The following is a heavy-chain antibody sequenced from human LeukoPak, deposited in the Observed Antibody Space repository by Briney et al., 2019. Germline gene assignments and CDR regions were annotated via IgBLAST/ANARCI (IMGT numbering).Heavy chain of an antibody. CDR3: ASGLWGFWSGYLNWFDP. J-gene: IGHJ5*02. CDR2: IYSSGDT. V-gene: IGHV4-61*05. CDR1: GGSISSSSYY. D-gene: IGHD3-3*01. Sequence: PSETLSLTCTVSGGSISSSSYYWGWIRQPPGKGLEWIGQIYSSGDTDYNPSLKSRVAMSVDTSKNQISLTLSSVTAADTAVYYCASGLWGFWSGYLNWFDPWGQGTLVTVSS.